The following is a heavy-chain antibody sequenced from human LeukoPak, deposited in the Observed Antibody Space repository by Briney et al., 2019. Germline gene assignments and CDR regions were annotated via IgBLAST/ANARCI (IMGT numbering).Heavy chain of an antibody. CDR3: ARVIRGSGWSADY. J-gene: IGHJ4*02. Sequence: PSGTLSLTCAVSGDSISSRNWWSWVRQPPGKGLEWIGQIYHSGTTNYNPSLKSRVTISVDKSKNQFSLRLSSVTAADTAVYYCARVIRGSGWSADYWGQGTLVTVSS. CDR2: IYHSGTT. V-gene: IGHV4-4*02. CDR1: GDSISSRNW. D-gene: IGHD6-19*01.